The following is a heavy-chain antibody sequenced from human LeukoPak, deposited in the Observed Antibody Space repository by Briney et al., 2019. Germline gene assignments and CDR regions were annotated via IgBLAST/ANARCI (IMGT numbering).Heavy chain of an antibody. D-gene: IGHD2-15*01. J-gene: IGHJ4*02. Sequence: PGGSLRLSCAASGFTFSSYAMSWVRQAPGKGLEWASAISGSGDNTYYADSVKGRFTISRDNSKNTLYLQMNSLRAEDTAVYFCAKGGDLGYCSGGSCYSAYWGQGTLVTVSS. CDR2: ISGSGDNT. CDR1: GFTFSSYA. V-gene: IGHV3-23*01. CDR3: AKGGDLGYCSGGSCYSAY.